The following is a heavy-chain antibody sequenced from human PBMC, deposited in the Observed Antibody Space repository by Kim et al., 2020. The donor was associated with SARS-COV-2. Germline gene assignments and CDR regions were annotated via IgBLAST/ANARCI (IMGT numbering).Heavy chain of an antibody. D-gene: IGHD3-16*01. CDR1: GFTFGDYA. Sequence: GGSLRLSCTSSGFTFGDYAMSWVRQAPGKGLEWVGFIRSKDYGGTAEYDPSVTGRFTISRDDSKSIAYLQVNSLKTEDTAVYYCTKGWGDYWGQGTLVT. V-gene: IGHV3-49*04. CDR2: IRSKDYGGTA. CDR3: TKGWGDY. J-gene: IGHJ4*02.